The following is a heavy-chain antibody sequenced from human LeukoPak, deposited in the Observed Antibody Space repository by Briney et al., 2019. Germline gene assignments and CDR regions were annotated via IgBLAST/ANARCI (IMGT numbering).Heavy chain of an antibody. CDR1: GFTFDDYA. Sequence: GGSLRLSCAASGFTFDDYAMHWVRQAPGKGLEWVSGISWNSGSIGYADSVKGRFTISRDNAKNSLYLQMNSLRAEDTALYYCAKGRGTRTYYYYGMDVWGQGTTVTVSS. V-gene: IGHV3-9*01. CDR3: AKGRGTRTYYYYGMDV. CDR2: ISWNSGSI. J-gene: IGHJ6*02.